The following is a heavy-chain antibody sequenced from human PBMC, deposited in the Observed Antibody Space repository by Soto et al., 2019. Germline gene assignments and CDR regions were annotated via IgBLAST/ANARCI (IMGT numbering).Heavy chain of an antibody. CDR3: ARAGYYGSVILL. V-gene: IGHV3-48*02. J-gene: IGHJ4*02. D-gene: IGHD3-10*01. CDR1: GFTFNSYS. CDR2: ISSSSSTI. Sequence: EVQLVESGGGLVQPGGSLRLSCAASGFTFNSYSMNWVRQAPGKGLEWVSYISSSSSTIYYADSVKGRFTIYRDNAKNSLYLQMNSLRDEDTAVYYCARAGYYGSVILLWGQGTLVTVSS.